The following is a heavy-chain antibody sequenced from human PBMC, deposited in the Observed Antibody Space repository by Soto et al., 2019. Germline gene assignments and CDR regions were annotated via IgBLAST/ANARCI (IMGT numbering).Heavy chain of an antibody. CDR3: AKDLDTISPPLYYYYGMDV. J-gene: IGHJ6*02. Sequence: GGSLRLSCASSGFTFSSYGMHWVRQAPGKGLEWVAVISYDGSNKYYADSVKGRFTISRDNSKNTLYLQMNSLRAEDTAVYYCAKDLDTISPPLYYYYGMDVWGQGTTVTVSS. CDR1: GFTFSSYG. CDR2: ISYDGSNK. V-gene: IGHV3-30*18. D-gene: IGHD3-9*01.